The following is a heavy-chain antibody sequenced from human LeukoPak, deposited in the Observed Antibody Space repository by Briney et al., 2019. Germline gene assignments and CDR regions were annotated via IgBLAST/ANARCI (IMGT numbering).Heavy chain of an antibody. D-gene: IGHD1-26*01. CDR3: ARDTVGATKAFDY. CDR1: GGSISSYY. J-gene: IGHJ4*02. Sequence: SETLSLTCTVSGGSISSYYWSWIRQPAGKGLEWIGRIYISGSGSTNYNPSLKSRVTMSVDTSKNQFSLKLSSVTAADTAVYYCARDTVGATKAFDYWGQGTLVTVSS. V-gene: IGHV4-4*07. CDR2: IYISGSGST.